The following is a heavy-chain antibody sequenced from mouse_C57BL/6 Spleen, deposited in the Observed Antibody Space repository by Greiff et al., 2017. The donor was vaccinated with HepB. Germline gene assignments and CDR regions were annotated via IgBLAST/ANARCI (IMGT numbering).Heavy chain of an antibody. V-gene: IGHV1-76*01. D-gene: IGHD3-2*02. Sequence: VQLQQSGAELVRPGASVKLSCKASGYTFTDYYINWVKQRPGQGLEWIARIYPGSGNTYYNEKFKGKATLTAEKSSSTAYMQLSSLTSEDSAVYFCAREAETAQASWFADWGQGTLVTVSA. J-gene: IGHJ3*01. CDR3: AREAETAQASWFAD. CDR1: GYTFTDYY. CDR2: IYPGSGNT.